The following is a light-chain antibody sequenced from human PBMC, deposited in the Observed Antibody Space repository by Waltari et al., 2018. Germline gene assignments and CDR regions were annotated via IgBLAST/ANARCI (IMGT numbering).Light chain of an antibody. CDR2: EVS. CDR1: SSDVGGYNY. Sequence: QSALTQPASVSGPPGQSITIPCTATSSDVGGYNYVPWYQQHPGKAPKLMIYEVSNRPSGVSNRFSGSKSGNTASLTISGLQAEDEADYYCSSYTSSSTVVFGGGTKLTVL. J-gene: IGLJ2*01. CDR3: SSYTSSSTVV. V-gene: IGLV2-14*01.